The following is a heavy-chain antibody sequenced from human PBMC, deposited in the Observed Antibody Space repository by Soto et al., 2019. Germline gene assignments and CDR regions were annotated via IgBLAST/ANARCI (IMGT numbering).Heavy chain of an antibody. V-gene: IGHV4-34*01. D-gene: IGHD3-10*01. Sequence: QVQLQQWGAGLLKPSETLSLTCAVYGGSFSGYYWSWIRQPPGKGLEWIGEINHSGSTNYNPSLKSRVTISVDTSKNLFSLKLSSVTAADTAVYYCARMYYYGSGSYYIFDYWGQGTLVTVSS. CDR3: ARMYYYGSGSYYIFDY. CDR2: INHSGST. CDR1: GGSFSGYY. J-gene: IGHJ4*02.